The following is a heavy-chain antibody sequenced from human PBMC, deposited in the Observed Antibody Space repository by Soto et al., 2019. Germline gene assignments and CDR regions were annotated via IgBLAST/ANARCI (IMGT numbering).Heavy chain of an antibody. J-gene: IGHJ6*02. CDR2: IKQDGSEK. CDR3: ARDSYYDILTGQVPYYYYGMDV. Sequence: EVQLVESGGGLVQPGGSLRLSCAASGFTFSSYWMSWVRQAPGKGLEWVANIKQDGSEKYYVDSVKGRFTISRDNAKNSLYLQMNSLRAEDTAVYYCARDSYYDILTGQVPYYYYGMDVWDQGTTVTVSS. D-gene: IGHD3-9*01. V-gene: IGHV3-7*05. CDR1: GFTFSSYW.